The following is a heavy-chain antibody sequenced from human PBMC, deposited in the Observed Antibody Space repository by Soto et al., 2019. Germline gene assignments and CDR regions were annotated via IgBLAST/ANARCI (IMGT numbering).Heavy chain of an antibody. CDR2: INHSGST. D-gene: IGHD5-12*01. CDR3: ARGVVATTRLFDS. Sequence: SETLSLTCAVYGGSFSGYYWSWIRQPPGKGLEWIGEINHSGSTNYNSSLKSRVTISVDTSKNQFSLNLTSVTAADTAVYYCARGVVATTRLFDSWGQGTLVT. J-gene: IGHJ4*02. V-gene: IGHV4-34*01. CDR1: GGSFSGYY.